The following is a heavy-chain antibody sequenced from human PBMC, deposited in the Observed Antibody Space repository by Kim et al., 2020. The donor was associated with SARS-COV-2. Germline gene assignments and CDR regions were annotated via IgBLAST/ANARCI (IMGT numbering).Heavy chain of an antibody. J-gene: IGHJ4*02. D-gene: IGHD1-1*01. CDR1: GFTFSNSG. CDR2: ITISGGTT. Sequence: GGSLRLSCAASGFTFSNSGMSWVRQAAGKGLEWLSGITISGGTTYHADSVKGRFTISRDNSRNALYLQMNSLRVEDTAVYYCASARGTYWGQGILVTVSS. V-gene: IGHV3-23*01. CDR3: ASARGTY.